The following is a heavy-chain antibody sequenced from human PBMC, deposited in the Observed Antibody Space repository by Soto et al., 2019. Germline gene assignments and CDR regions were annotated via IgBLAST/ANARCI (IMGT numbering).Heavy chain of an antibody. J-gene: IGHJ4*02. Sequence: QVQLVQSGSEVKKPGASMKVSCKASGYIFTSYALHWVRQVPGQRLEWMAWINVGNANTKYSQKFKGRITITRYTSAGTAYMELTSLRSEDTAVYYCARGKGYGILQYWGQGTQVIVSS. CDR1: GYIFTSYA. CDR3: ARGKGYGILQY. V-gene: IGHV1-3*01. CDR2: INVGNANT. D-gene: IGHD2-15*01.